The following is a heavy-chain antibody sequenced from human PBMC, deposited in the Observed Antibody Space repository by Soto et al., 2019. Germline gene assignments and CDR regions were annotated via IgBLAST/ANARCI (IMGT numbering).Heavy chain of an antibody. Sequence: EVQLLESGGGLVQPGGSLRLSCAASGFTFSSYAMSWVRQAPGKGLEWVSGISGSGGSTYYADSVKGRSTISRDNSKNTLHLQMNSLGGEDTAIYSCAQAPSPGGGYERIDHWGQGALVAVSS. J-gene: IGHJ4*02. CDR2: ISGSGGST. CDR3: AQAPSPGGGYERIDH. CDR1: GFTFSSYA. D-gene: IGHD5-12*01. V-gene: IGHV3-23*01.